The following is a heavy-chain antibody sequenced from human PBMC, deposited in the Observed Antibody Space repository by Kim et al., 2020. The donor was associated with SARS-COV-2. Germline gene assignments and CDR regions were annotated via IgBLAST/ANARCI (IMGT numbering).Heavy chain of an antibody. D-gene: IGHD2-2*01. J-gene: IGHJ4*02. CDR2: ISYDGSNK. CDR1: GFTFSSYG. Sequence: GGSLRLSCAASGFTFSSYGMHWVRQAPGKGLEWVAVISYDGSNKYYADSVKGRFTISRDNSKNTLYLQMNSLRAEDTAVYYCAKDPFVVVPAAMSSGWYDYFDYWGQGTLVPVSS. CDR3: AKDPFVVVPAAMSSGWYDYFDY. V-gene: IGHV3-30*18.